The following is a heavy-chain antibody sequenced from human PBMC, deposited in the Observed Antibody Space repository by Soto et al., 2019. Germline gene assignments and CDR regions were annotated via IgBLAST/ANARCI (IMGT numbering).Heavy chain of an antibody. CDR3: ARXRELYSGSYYDHDWFDP. CDR2: INPSGGST. J-gene: IGHJ5*02. D-gene: IGHD1-26*01. CDR1: GYTFTSYY. Sequence: GASGKVSCKASGYTFTSYYMHWVRQAPGQGLEWMGIINPSGGSTSYAQKFQGRVTMTRDTSTSTVYMELSSLRSEDTAVYYCARXRELYSGSYYDHDWFDPWGQGTLVTVSS. V-gene: IGHV1-46*01.